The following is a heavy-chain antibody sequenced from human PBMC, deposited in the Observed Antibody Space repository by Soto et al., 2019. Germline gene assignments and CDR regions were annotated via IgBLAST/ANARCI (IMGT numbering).Heavy chain of an antibody. CDR3: ARTYTRESPSDY. D-gene: IGHD1-20*01. J-gene: IGHJ4*02. CDR1: GDRFSTYW. V-gene: IGHV5-51*01. CDR2: VYPSNSET. Sequence: VQPKKDRSNGFGDRFSTYWIGWVRQMPGKGLELMGIVYPSNSETRYSPSFQGQVTISVDSSISTAYLQWSSLKASDTAMYYCARTYTRESPSDYWGQGTLVTVSS.